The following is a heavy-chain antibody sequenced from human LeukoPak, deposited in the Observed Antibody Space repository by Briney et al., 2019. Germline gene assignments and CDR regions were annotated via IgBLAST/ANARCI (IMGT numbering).Heavy chain of an antibody. V-gene: IGHV4-59*12. CDR2: IYYSGST. D-gene: IGHD5-18*01. Sequence: KSSETLSLTCTVSGGSISSYYWSWIRQPPGKGLEWIGYIYYSGSTNYNPSLKSRVTISVDTSKNQFSLKLSSVTAADTAVYYCAGSLWLNYFDYWGQGTLVTVSS. J-gene: IGHJ4*02. CDR1: GGSISSYY. CDR3: AGSLWLNYFDY.